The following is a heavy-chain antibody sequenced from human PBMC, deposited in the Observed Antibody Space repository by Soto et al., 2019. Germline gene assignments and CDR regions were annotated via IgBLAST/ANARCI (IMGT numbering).Heavy chain of an antibody. D-gene: IGHD3-10*01. CDR2: ISAHDGNT. Sequence: QVQLVQSGTEVKEPGASVKVSCKASGYTFTDYGFSWVRQAPGQGLEWLGWISAHDGNTNYGQMLQGRATMTTDTSTRTAYMELRSMRSDDTAVYYCVRDQARAYYHYMDVWGKGTTVTVSS. J-gene: IGHJ6*03. CDR3: VRDQARAYYHYMDV. CDR1: GYTFTDYG. V-gene: IGHV1-18*01.